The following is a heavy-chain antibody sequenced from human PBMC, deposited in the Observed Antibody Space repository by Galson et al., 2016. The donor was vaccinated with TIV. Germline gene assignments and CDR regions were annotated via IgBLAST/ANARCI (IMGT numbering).Heavy chain of an antibody. CDR3: ARDIGGYDFDY. CDR2: VYYTGGT. Sequence: LSLTCTVSGGSMRDSYWSWIRQTPGKGLAWIGYVYYTGGTKYNPSLKSRVAISVDTSKNQFSLRLSSVTAADTAMYYCARDIGGYDFDYWGQGTLVAVSP. V-gene: IGHV4-59*01. D-gene: IGHD5-12*01. J-gene: IGHJ4*02. CDR1: GGSMRDSY.